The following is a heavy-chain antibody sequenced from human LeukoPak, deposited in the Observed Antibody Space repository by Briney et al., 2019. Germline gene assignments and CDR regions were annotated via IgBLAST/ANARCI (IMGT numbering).Heavy chain of an antibody. CDR2: IYHSGST. V-gene: IGHV4-4*02. Sequence: SGTLSLTCAVSGGSISSSNWWSWVRQPPGKGLEWIGEIYHSGSTNYNPSLKSRVTISVDTSKNQFSLKLSSVTAADTAVYYCARRAVRGVIGRNYFDYWGQGTLVTVSS. CDR3: ARRAVRGVIGRNYFDY. CDR1: GGSISSSNW. D-gene: IGHD3-10*01. J-gene: IGHJ4*02.